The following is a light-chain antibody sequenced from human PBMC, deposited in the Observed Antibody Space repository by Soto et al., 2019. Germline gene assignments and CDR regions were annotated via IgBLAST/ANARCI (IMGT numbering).Light chain of an antibody. CDR3: GTWDSSLSAERV. CDR1: SSNIGNNY. J-gene: IGLJ2*01. V-gene: IGLV1-51*01. Sequence: QSVLTQPPSVSAAPGQKVTISCSGSSSNIGNNYVSWYQQLPGTAPKLLIYDNSQRPSGIPDRFSGSKSETSATLGITGLQTGDEADYYCGTWDSSLSAERVFGGGTKLTVL. CDR2: DNS.